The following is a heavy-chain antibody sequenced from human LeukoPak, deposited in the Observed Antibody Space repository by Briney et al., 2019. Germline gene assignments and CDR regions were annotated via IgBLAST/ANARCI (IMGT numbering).Heavy chain of an antibody. CDR2: IIPIFGTA. V-gene: IGHV1-69*05. J-gene: IGHJ4*02. CDR3: ARGSSGWYRYYFDY. D-gene: IGHD6-19*01. CDR1: GGTFSSYA. Sequence: SVKVSCKASGGTFSSYAIGWVRQAPGQGLKWMGGIIPIFGTANYAQKFQGRVTITTDESTSTAYMELSSLRSEDTAVYYCARGSSGWYRYYFDYWGQGTLVTVSS.